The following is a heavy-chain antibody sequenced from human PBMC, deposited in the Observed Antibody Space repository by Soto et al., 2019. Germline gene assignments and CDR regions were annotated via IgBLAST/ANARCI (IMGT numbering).Heavy chain of an antibody. CDR2: IYYSGST. CDR3: ARNPAVSYYGSGSYYNPGWYYYYMDV. Sequence: ETLSLTCTVSGGSISSYYWSWIRQPPGKGLEWIGYIYYSGSTNYNPSLKSRVTISVDTSKNQFSLKLSSVTAADTAVYYCARNPAVSYYGSGSYYNPGWYYYYMDVWGKGTTVTVSS. J-gene: IGHJ6*03. CDR1: GGSISSYY. D-gene: IGHD3-10*01. V-gene: IGHV4-59*08.